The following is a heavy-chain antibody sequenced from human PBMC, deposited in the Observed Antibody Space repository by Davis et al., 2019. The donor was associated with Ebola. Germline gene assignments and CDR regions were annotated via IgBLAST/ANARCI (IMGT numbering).Heavy chain of an antibody. Sequence: MPSETLSLTCAVSGGSISSSNWWSWVRQPPGKGLEWIGEIYHSGTTYYNPSRKSRVTISVDTSTNEFSLKLNSVTAADSAVYYCARPLDLVGATYFDFWGPGTLVTVSS. CDR2: IYHSGTT. V-gene: IGHV4-4*02. D-gene: IGHD1-26*01. CDR1: GGSISSSNW. CDR3: ARPLDLVGATYFDF. J-gene: IGHJ4*02.